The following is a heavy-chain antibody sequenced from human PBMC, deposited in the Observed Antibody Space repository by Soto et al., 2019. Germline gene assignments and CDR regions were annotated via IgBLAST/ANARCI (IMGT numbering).Heavy chain of an antibody. J-gene: IGHJ4*02. CDR3: ARALSSLIAVPAY. D-gene: IGHD6-19*01. V-gene: IGHV3-21*02. CDR1: GFTFSSYS. Sequence: EVQLLEVGGGLVKPGGSLRLSCAASGFTFSSYSMTWVRQAPGKGLECVSSISSGSSSIYYADSVKGRFTISRDNAKNSLYLQMNSLRAEDTAVYYCARALSSLIAVPAYWGQGTLVTVSS. CDR2: ISSGSSSI.